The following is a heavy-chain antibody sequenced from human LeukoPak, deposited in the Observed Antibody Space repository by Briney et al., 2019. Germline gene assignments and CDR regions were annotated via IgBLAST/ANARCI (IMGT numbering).Heavy chain of an antibody. D-gene: IGHD1-26*01. V-gene: IGHV3-23*01. J-gene: IGHJ5*02. CDR2: ISGSGGNT. Sequence: GGSLRLSCAASGFTFFNYAMSWVRQSPGKGLEWVSIISGSGGNTNYADSVKGRFTISRDNSNNTLYLQMNSLRAEDTAVYYCAKDGASSTSHSWGQGTLVTVSS. CDR3: AKDGASSTSHS. CDR1: GFTFFNYA.